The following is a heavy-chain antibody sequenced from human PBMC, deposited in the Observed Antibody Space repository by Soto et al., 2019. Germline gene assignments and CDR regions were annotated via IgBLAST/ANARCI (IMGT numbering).Heavy chain of an antibody. CDR1: GFTFSSYV. V-gene: IGHV3-30*19. J-gene: IGHJ1*01. CDR2: TSYDGRDK. D-gene: IGHD3-16*01. CDR3: ARWGTTGGLDV. Sequence: QVQLVESGGGVVQPGTSLRVSCVGSGFTFSSYVIHWVRQAPGKGLEWVALTSYDGRDKYYADSVRGRFTISRDNSRNTVDLQMDSLKLEDTALYYCARWGTTGGLDVWGQGTLVSVSS.